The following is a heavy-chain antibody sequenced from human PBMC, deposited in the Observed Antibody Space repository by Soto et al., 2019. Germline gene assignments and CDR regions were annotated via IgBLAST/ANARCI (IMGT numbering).Heavy chain of an antibody. CDR1: GYTFTGYY. CDR2: INPNSGGT. Sequence: GASVKVSCKASGYTFTGYYMHWVRQAPGQGLEWMGWINPNSGGTNYAQKFQGRVTMTRDTSISTAYMELSRLRSDDTAVYYCARRYSIKEYWFDYWGQGTLVTVSS. J-gene: IGHJ4*02. V-gene: IGHV1-2*02. CDR3: ARRYSIKEYWFDY. D-gene: IGHD2-8*02.